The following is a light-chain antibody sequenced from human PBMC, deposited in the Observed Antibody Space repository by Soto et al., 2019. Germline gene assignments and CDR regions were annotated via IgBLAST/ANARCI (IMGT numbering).Light chain of an antibody. CDR1: QGISNY. Sequence: DIQITQTPSSLSASVGDRVTITCRASQGISNYLAWYQQKPGKVPKLLIYAASTLQSGVPSRFSGSGSGTDYTLTISSLQPEDVATYYCPHYNSVPVWFGQGTKVEIK. CDR3: PHYNSVPVW. J-gene: IGKJ1*01. V-gene: IGKV1-27*01. CDR2: AAS.